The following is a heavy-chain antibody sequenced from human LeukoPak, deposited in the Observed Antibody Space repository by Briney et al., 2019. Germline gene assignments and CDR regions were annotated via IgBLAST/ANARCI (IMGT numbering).Heavy chain of an antibody. J-gene: IGHJ4*02. Sequence: PGGSLRLSCAASGFTFSSYAMSWVRQAPGKGLECVSAISGSAGSTYYTDSVRGRFTTSRDNSKSTLYLQMSSLRPEDTAVYYCAKSTTYGDTYFDHWGQGTLVTVSS. V-gene: IGHV3-23*01. CDR2: ISGSAGST. D-gene: IGHD4-17*01. CDR1: GFTFSSYA. CDR3: AKSTTYGDTYFDH.